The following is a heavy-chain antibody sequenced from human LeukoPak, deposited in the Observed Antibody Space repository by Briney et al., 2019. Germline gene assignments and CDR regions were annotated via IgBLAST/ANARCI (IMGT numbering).Heavy chain of an antibody. CDR3: AKGKYTGSWYYDS. D-gene: IGHD6-13*01. CDR1: GFTFSSYW. Sequence: GGSLRLSCAASGFTFSSYWMSWVRQAPGKGLEWASVISDSGGTTYYADSVKGRFTMSRDNSKDTLFLQMNSLRPEDTAVYYCAKGKYTGSWYYDSWGQGTLVSVSS. V-gene: IGHV3-23*01. J-gene: IGHJ5*01. CDR2: ISDSGGTT.